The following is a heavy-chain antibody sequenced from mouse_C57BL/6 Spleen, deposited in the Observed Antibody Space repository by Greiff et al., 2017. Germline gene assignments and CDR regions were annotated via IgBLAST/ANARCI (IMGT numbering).Heavy chain of an antibody. D-gene: IGHD1-1*01. CDR2: IYPGSGST. V-gene: IGHV1-55*01. J-gene: IGHJ4*01. CDR3: AIYGSSYEAMDY. CDR1: GYTFTSYW. Sequence: LQQSGAELVKPGASVKMSCKASGYTFTSYWITWVKQRPGQGLEWIGDIYPGSGSTNYNEKFKSKATLTVDTSSSTAYMQLSSLTSEDSAVYYCAIYGSSYEAMDYWGQGTSVTVSS.